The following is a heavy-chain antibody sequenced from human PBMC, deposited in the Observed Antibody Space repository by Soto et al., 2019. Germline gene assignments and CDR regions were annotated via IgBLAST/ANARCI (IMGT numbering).Heavy chain of an antibody. CDR3: ARAFGYFDY. D-gene: IGHD3-10*01. CDR2: ISYDGSNK. Sequence: GGSLRLSCAASGFTFSSYAMHWVRQAPGKGLEWVAVISYDGSNKYYADSVKGRFTISRDNSKNTLYLQMNSLRAEDTAVYYCARAFGYFDYWGQGTLVTVSS. CDR1: GFTFSSYA. J-gene: IGHJ4*02. V-gene: IGHV3-30-3*01.